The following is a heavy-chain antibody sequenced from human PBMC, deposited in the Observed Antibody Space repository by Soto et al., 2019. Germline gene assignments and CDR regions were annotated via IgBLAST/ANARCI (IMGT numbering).Heavy chain of an antibody. Sequence: GGSLRLSCAASGFTVSSNYMSWVRQAPGKGLEWVSVIYSGGSTYYADSVKGRFTISRDNSKNTLYLQMNSLRAEDTAVYYCARGGHIVATLVNDYWGQGTLVTVSS. D-gene: IGHD5-12*01. CDR3: ARGGHIVATLVNDY. CDR1: GFTVSSNY. J-gene: IGHJ4*02. V-gene: IGHV3-66*01. CDR2: IYSGGST.